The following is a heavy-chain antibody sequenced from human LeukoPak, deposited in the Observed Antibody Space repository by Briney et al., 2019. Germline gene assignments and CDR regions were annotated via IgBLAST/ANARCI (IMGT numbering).Heavy chain of an antibody. J-gene: IGHJ6*02. D-gene: IGHD2/OR15-2a*01. CDR3: TRGISYTMNI. CDR2: ISADGIRT. V-gene: IGHV3-74*01. Sequence: GGSLRLSCAASGFTVSNYWMHWVRQVPGKGPEWVSLISADGIRTTYADSVKGRFIISRDNAKNTLYLQMSSLRAEDTAVYYCTRGISYTMNIWGQGTTVTVSS. CDR1: GFTVSNYW.